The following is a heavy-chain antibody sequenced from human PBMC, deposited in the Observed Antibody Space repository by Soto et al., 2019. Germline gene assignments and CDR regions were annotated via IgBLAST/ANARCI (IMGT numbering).Heavy chain of an antibody. Sequence: QVQLQESGPGLVKPSGTLSLTCAVSGGSISSSNWWSWVRQPPGKGLEWIGEIYHSGSTNYNPSLKRRVTISVDKSKNQVSLTLSSVTAADTAVYYCASVRGGYYYAMDVWGQGTTVTVSS. CDR2: IYHSGST. CDR3: ASVRGGYYYAMDV. D-gene: IGHD3-10*02. CDR1: GGSISSSNW. J-gene: IGHJ6*02. V-gene: IGHV4-4*02.